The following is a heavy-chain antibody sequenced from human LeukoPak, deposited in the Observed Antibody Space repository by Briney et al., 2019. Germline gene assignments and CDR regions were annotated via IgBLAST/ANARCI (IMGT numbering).Heavy chain of an antibody. CDR1: GGSISSGGYS. J-gene: IGHJ3*02. CDR3: AITVPGVTDAFDI. V-gene: IGHV4-30-2*01. D-gene: IGHD3-10*01. CDR2: IYNTGNI. Sequence: SQTLSLTCAVSGGSISSGGYSRGWIRQPPGKGLEWIGYIYNTGNIYYNPSLKSRVTISVDRSKNQFSLNLTSVSAADTAVYYCAITVPGVTDAFDIWGQGAMVTVSS.